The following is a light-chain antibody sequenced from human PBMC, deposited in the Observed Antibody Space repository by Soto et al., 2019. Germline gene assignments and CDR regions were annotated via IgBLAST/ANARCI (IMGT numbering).Light chain of an antibody. J-gene: IGLJ2*01. V-gene: IGLV2-23*03. CDR3: CSYAGSTTFYVL. CDR1: SSDVGTYNL. CDR2: EGS. Sequence: QSALTQPASVSGSPGQSITISCTGTSSDVGTYNLVSWYQLHPGKAPQLMIYEGSKRPSGVSNRFSGSRSGNTASLTISGLQAEDEADYYCCSYAGSTTFYVLFGGGTKLTVL.